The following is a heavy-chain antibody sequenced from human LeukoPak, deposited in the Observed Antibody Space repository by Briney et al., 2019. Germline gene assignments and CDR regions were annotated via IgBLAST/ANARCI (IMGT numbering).Heavy chain of an antibody. CDR2: INWNGGST. Sequence: GGSLRLSCAASGFTFDDYGMSWVRQAPGKGLEWVSGINWNGGSTGYADSVKGRFTISRDNAKNSLYLQMNSLRAEDTALYYCARALTTVTRDQPPNDAFDIWGQGTMVTVSS. V-gene: IGHV3-20*04. D-gene: IGHD4-17*01. CDR1: GFTFDDYG. J-gene: IGHJ3*02. CDR3: ARALTTVTRDQPPNDAFDI.